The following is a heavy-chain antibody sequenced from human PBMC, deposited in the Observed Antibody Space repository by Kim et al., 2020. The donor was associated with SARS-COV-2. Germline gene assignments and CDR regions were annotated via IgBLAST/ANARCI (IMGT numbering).Heavy chain of an antibody. J-gene: IGHJ4*02. D-gene: IGHD3-10*01. CDR1: GGSFSGYY. CDR2: INHSGST. CDR3: ARRMVRGVIINYFDY. Sequence: SETLSLTCAVYGGSFSGYYWSWIRQPPGKGLEWIGEINHSGSTNYNPSLKSRVTISVDTSKNQFSLKLSSVTAADTAVYYCARRMVRGVIINYFDYWGQGTQVTVSS. V-gene: IGHV4-34*01.